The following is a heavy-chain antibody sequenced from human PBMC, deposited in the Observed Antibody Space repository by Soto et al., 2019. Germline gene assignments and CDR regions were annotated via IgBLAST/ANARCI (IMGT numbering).Heavy chain of an antibody. CDR2: FSGSGGSS. J-gene: IGHJ4*02. V-gene: IGHV3-23*01. Sequence: EVQLLESGGGLVQPGGSLRLSCAASGFTFSSYAMTWVRQAPGKGLEWVSAFSGSGGSSYHADSVQGRFTISRDNSKNTLYLQMNSLRADDTAVYYCARDRFSSGWYFFDYWGQGTLVTVSS. CDR3: ARDRFSSGWYFFDY. CDR1: GFTFSSYA. D-gene: IGHD6-19*01.